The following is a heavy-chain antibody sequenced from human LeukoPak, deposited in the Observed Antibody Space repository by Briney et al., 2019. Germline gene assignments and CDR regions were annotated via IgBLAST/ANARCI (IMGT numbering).Heavy chain of an antibody. CDR1: GGSISSVTYY. Sequence: PSETLSLTCTVSGGSISSVTYYWGWIRQPPGKGLEWIGYIYYSGNTYYNPSLKSRVTISLDTSKNQFSLKLTSVTAADTAVYYCATALYNWKYFDYWGQGTLVSVSS. CDR2: IYYSGNT. J-gene: IGHJ4*02. V-gene: IGHV4-39*01. CDR3: ATALYNWKYFDY. D-gene: IGHD1-20*01.